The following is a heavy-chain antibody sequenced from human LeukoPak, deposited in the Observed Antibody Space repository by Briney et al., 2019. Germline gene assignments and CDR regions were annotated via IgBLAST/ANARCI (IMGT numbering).Heavy chain of an antibody. CDR2: INHSGST. J-gene: IGHJ4*02. V-gene: IGHV4-34*01. CDR3: ARGPTEGIAAAGTYGDY. Sequence: LSLTCAVYGGSFSGYYWSWIRQPPGKGLEWIGEINHSGSTNYNPSLKSRVTISVDTSKNQFSLKLSSVTAADTAVYYCARGPTEGIAAAGTYGDYWGQGTLVTVSS. CDR1: GGSFSGYY. D-gene: IGHD6-13*01.